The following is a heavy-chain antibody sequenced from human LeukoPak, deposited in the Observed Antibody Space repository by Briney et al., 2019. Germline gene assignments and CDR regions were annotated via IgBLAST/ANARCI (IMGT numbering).Heavy chain of an antibody. CDR2: INHSGST. Sequence: SETLSLTCAVYGGSFSGYYWSWIRQPPGKGLEWLGEINHSGSTNYNPSLKSRVTISVDTSKNQFSLKLSSVTAADTAVYYCARALMVYARGYYYYGMDVWGQGTTVTVSS. CDR1: GGSFSGYY. J-gene: IGHJ6*02. CDR3: ARALMVYARGYYYYGMDV. D-gene: IGHD2-8*01. V-gene: IGHV4-34*01.